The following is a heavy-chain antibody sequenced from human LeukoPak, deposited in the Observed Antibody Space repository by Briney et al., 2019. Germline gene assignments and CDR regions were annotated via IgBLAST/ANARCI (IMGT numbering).Heavy chain of an antibody. CDR2: LSWNSGSI. J-gene: IGHJ6*02. D-gene: IGHD4-17*01. V-gene: IGHV3-9*01. CDR1: GFTFDDYA. Sequence: PGRSLRLSCAASGFTFDDYAMHWLPHAPGKGLEWVSGLSWNSGSIGYADSVKGRFTISRDNAKNSLYLQMNSLRAEDTALYYCAKDKPTTVKGRGYYYGMDVWGQGATVTVSS. CDR3: AKDKPTTVKGRGYYYGMDV.